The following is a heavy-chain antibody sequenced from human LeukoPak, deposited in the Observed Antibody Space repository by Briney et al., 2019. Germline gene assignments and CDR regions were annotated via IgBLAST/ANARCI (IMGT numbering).Heavy chain of an antibody. Sequence: ASVKVSCKASGGTFSSYAISWVRQAPGQGLEWMGRIIPILGIANYAQKFQGRVTITADKSTSTAYMELSSLRSEDTAVYYCARAPLTGTTGYYFDYWGQGDLVTVSS. CDR2: IIPILGIA. J-gene: IGHJ4*02. CDR3: ARAPLTGTTGYYFDY. D-gene: IGHD1-20*01. V-gene: IGHV1-69*04. CDR1: GGTFSSYA.